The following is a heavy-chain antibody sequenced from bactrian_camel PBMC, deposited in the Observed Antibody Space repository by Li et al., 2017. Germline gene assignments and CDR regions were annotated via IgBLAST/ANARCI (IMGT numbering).Heavy chain of an antibody. J-gene: IGHJ4*01. CDR1: GDRYSMLC. V-gene: IGHV3S54*01. CDR3: AFEIQPRVGGLDYSQGAPMAPLCPTQGC. Sequence: HVQLVESGGGSVQAGGSLKLSCAASGDRYSMLCMGWFRQAPGKEREEVAAMYQGGAKTYYADSVKGRFTISQDNAKNTLYLQMNSLKPEDTGMYYCAFEIQPRVGGLDYSQGAPMAPLCPTQGCWGQGTQVTVS. D-gene: IGHD7*01. CDR2: MYQGGAKT.